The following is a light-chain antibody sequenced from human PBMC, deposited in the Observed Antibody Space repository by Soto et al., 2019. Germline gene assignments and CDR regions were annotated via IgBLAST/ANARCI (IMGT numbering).Light chain of an antibody. V-gene: IGKV3-15*01. Sequence: EIVMTQSPATLSVSPGERATLSCRASQSVNNNLAWYQQKPGQAPRLLIYGASTRATGIPARFSGSGSGTEFTLTISSLQSEDFAVYYCQQYNNWRRTFGQGTKVDIK. CDR3: QQYNNWRRT. CDR1: QSVNNN. CDR2: GAS. J-gene: IGKJ1*01.